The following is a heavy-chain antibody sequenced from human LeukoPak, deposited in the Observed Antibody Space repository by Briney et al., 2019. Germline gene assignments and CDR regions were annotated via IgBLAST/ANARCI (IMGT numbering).Heavy chain of an antibody. CDR2: INPNSGGT. Sequence: ASVKVSCKASGYTFTGYYMHWVRQAPGQGLEWMGWINPNSGGTNYAQKFQGRVTMTRDTSISTAYMELSRLRSDDTAVYYCARGPPPHHSGYEVIDYWGQGTLVTVSS. D-gene: IGHD5-12*01. J-gene: IGHJ4*02. V-gene: IGHV1-2*02. CDR1: GYTFTGYY. CDR3: ARGPPPHHSGYEVIDY.